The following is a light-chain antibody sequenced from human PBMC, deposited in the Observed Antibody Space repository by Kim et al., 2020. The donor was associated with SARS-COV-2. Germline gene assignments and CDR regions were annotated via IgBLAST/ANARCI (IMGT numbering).Light chain of an antibody. CDR1: RSVSSSY. CDR2: GAS. J-gene: IGKJ1*01. Sequence: SLSPGERATLSCRASRSVSSSYLAWYQQKPGQAPRLLIYGASSRATGIPDRFSGSGSGTDFTLTISRLEPEDFAVYYCQQYGSWTFGQGTKVDIK. CDR3: QQYGSWT. V-gene: IGKV3-20*01.